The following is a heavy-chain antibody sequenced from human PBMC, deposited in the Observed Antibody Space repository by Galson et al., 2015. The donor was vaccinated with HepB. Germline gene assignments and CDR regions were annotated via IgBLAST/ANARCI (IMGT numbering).Heavy chain of an antibody. D-gene: IGHD3-3*01. J-gene: IGHJ6*02. CDR1: GFTFSSYG. CDR3: AEDHHTIFGVVMNYYYGMDV. Sequence: SLRLSCAASGFTFSSYGMHWVRRAPGKGLEWVAVISYDGSNKYYADSVKGRFTISRDNSKNTLYLQMNSLRAEDTAVYYCAEDHHTIFGVVMNYYYGMDVWGQGTTVTVSS. V-gene: IGHV3-30*18. CDR2: ISYDGSNK.